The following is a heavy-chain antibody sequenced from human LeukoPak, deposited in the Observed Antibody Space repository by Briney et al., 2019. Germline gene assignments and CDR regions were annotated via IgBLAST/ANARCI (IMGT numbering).Heavy chain of an antibody. CDR2: ISPKNGDT. CDR1: NYNFSHYT. D-gene: IGHD4-17*01. V-gene: IGHV1-18*01. CDR3: ARGPLYGDYYCDF. J-gene: IGHJ4*02. Sequence: ASVKVSCKASNYNFSHYTINWVRQAPGQGLEWMGWISPKNGDTNPAQRFQGRVTMTTETSTTTAYMDLRNLTSDDTAVYFCARGPLYGDYYCDFWGQGTLVTVSS.